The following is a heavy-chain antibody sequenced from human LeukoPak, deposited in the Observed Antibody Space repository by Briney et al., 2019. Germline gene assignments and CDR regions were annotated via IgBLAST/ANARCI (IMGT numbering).Heavy chain of an antibody. CDR2: ISGSGGST. CDR1: GFTFSSYA. CDR3: AKDRSGSSDYYFFDY. D-gene: IGHD3-22*01. J-gene: IGHJ4*02. V-gene: IGHV3-23*01. Sequence: GGSLRLSCAASGFTFSSYAMSWVRQAPGKGLGWVSAISGSGGSTYYADSVKGRFTISTDNSKNTLYLQMNSLRAEDTAVYYCAKDRSGSSDYYFFDYWGQGTLVTVSS.